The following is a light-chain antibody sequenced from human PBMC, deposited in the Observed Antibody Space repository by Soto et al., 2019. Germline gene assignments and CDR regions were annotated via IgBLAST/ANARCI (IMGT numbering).Light chain of an antibody. CDR3: SSYAGSNNFGV. V-gene: IGLV2-8*01. J-gene: IGLJ1*01. CDR1: SSDVGGYNY. CDR2: EVS. Sequence: VLTQPPSAAGSPGQSVTISCTGTSSDVGGYNYVSWYQQHPGKAPKLMIYEVSKRPSGVPDRFSGSKSGNTPSLTVSGLQAEDEADYYCSSYAGSNNFGVSGTGTNVTVL.